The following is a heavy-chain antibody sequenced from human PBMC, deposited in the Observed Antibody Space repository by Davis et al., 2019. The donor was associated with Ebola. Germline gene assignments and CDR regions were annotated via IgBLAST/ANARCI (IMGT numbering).Heavy chain of an antibody. J-gene: IGHJ4*02. V-gene: IGHV4-34*01. CDR3: ARLRGARGYSYGSRGWYFDY. CDR1: GGSFSGYY. D-gene: IGHD5-18*01. CDR2: INHSGST. Sequence: PSETLSLTCAVYGGSFSGYYWSWIRQPPGKGLEWIGEINHSGSTNYNPSLKSRVTISVDTSKNQFSLKLSSVTAADTAVYYCARLRGARGYSYGSRGWYFDYWGQGTLVTVSS.